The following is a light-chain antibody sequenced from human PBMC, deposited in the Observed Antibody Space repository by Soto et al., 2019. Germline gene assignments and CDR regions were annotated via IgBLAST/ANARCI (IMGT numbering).Light chain of an antibody. Sequence: ERVMTQSPATLSVSPGERATLSCRASQSVSTNLAWYQQKPGQAPRLLIYGASTRATGIPARFSGSGSGTEFTLTISSLLSEDFAVYYCQQYNSWPPIFTFGPGTKVDIK. J-gene: IGKJ3*01. V-gene: IGKV3-15*01. CDR3: QQYNSWPPIFT. CDR1: QSVSTN. CDR2: GAS.